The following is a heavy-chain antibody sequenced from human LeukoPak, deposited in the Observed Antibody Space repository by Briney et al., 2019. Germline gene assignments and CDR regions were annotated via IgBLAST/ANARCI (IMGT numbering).Heavy chain of an antibody. CDR2: IYYSGST. V-gene: IGHV4-59*01. J-gene: IGHJ6*03. CDR1: GGSISSYY. CDR3: AREGRVYGYRGSDRHYYYYMDA. D-gene: IGHD5-24*01. Sequence: SETLSLTCTVSGGSISSYYWSWIRQPPGKGLECIGYIYYSGSTNYNPSLKSRVTISVDTSKNQFSLKLSSVTAADTAVYYWAREGRVYGYRGSDRHYYYYMDAWGKGTTVTVSS.